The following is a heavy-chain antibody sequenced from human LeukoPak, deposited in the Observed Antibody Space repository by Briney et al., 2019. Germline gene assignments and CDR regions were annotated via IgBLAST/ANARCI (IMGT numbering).Heavy chain of an antibody. Sequence: GGSLRLSCAASGFTVSSNYMSWVRQDPGKGLEWVSVIYSGGNTYYADSVKGRFTISRDNSKNTLYLQMNSLRAEDTAVYYCATRSLYSSNWSLVVWYYYGMDVWGQGTTVTVSS. CDR1: GFTVSSNY. CDR3: ATRSLYSSNWSLVVWYYYGMDV. CDR2: IYSGGNT. V-gene: IGHV3-66*01. D-gene: IGHD6-13*01. J-gene: IGHJ6*02.